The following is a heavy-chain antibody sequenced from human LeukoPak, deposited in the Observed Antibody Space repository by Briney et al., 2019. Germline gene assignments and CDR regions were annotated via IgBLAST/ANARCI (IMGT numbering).Heavy chain of an antibody. CDR3: AREGDYVTYYYYGMDV. J-gene: IGHJ6*02. CDR2: ISSSGSTI. V-gene: IGHV3-48*03. CDR1: GFTFSSYE. D-gene: IGHD4-17*01. Sequence: GGSLRLSCAASGFTFSSYEMNWVRQAPGKGLQWVSYISSSGSTIYYADSVKGRFTISRDNAKNSLYLQMNSLRAEDTAVYYCAREGDYVTYYYYGMDVWGQGTTVTVSS.